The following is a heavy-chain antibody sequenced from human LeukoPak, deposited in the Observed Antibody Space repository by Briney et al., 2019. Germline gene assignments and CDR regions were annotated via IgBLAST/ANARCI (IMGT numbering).Heavy chain of an antibody. CDR1: GFTFSSYG. CDR3: ARDPTAYYDSSGYYLNTIDY. CDR2: ICLDGRYK. Sequence: GGSLRLSCAASGFTFSSYGMHWVRQAPGKGLERVAVICLDGRYKYYADSVKGRFTISRDNSKNTLYLQMNSLRAEDTAVYYCARDPTAYYDSSGYYLNTIDYWGQGTLVTLSS. V-gene: IGHV3-33*08. J-gene: IGHJ4*02. D-gene: IGHD3-22*01.